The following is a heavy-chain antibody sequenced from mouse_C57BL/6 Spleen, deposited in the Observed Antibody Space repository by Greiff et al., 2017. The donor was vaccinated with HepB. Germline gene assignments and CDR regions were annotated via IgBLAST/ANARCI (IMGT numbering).Heavy chain of an antibody. CDR2: IYPGDGDT. J-gene: IGHJ1*03. CDR1: GYAFSSYW. V-gene: IGHV1-80*01. Sequence: QVQLQQSGAELVKPGASVKISCKASGYAFSSYWMNWVKQRPGKGLEWIGQIYPGDGDTNYNGKFKGKATLTADKSSSTAYMQLSSLTSEDSAVYFCARGGYNERYFDVWGTGTTVTVSS. D-gene: IGHD2-14*01. CDR3: ARGGYNERYFDV.